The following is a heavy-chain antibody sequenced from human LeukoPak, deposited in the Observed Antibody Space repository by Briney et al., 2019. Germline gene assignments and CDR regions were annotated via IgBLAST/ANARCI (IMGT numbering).Heavy chain of an antibody. CDR1: GFTFSSYE. Sequence: PGGSLRLSCAASGFTFSSYEMNWVRQAPGKGLEWVSYISSSGSTIYYADSVKGRFTISRDNAKNSLYLQMNSLRAEDTAVYYCARDQIVGGPHHDAFDIWGQGTMVTVSS. CDR2: ISSSGSTI. V-gene: IGHV3-48*03. J-gene: IGHJ3*02. D-gene: IGHD1-26*01. CDR3: ARDQIVGGPHHDAFDI.